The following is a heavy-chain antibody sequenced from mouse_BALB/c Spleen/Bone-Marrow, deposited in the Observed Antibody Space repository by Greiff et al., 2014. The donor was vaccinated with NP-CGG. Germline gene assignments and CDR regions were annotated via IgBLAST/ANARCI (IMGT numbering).Heavy chain of an antibody. D-gene: IGHD2-1*01. CDR2: ISDGGSYT. V-gene: IGHV5-4*02. J-gene: IGHJ4*01. CDR3: ARDGNYYAMDY. Sequence: EVKLMESGGGLVKPGGSLKLSCAASGFTFSDYYMYWVRQTPEKRLEWVATISDGGSYTYYPDSVKGRFTFSRDNAKNNLYLQMSSLKSKDTAMYYCARDGNYYAMDYWGQGTSVTVSS. CDR1: GFTFSDYY.